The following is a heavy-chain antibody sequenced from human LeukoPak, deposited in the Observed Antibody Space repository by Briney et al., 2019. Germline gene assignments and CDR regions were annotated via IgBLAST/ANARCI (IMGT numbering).Heavy chain of an antibody. CDR2: ISSSSSYI. V-gene: IGHV3-21*01. CDR1: GFTFSSYS. J-gene: IGHJ3*02. D-gene: IGHD3-3*01. CDR3: ARDESYYDFWSGYTIDAFDI. Sequence: GGSLRLSCAASGFTFSSYSMNWVRQAPGKGLEWVSSISSSSSYIYYADSVKGRFTISRDNAKNSLYLQMNSLRAEDTAVYCCARDESYYDFWSGYTIDAFDIWGQGTMVTVSS.